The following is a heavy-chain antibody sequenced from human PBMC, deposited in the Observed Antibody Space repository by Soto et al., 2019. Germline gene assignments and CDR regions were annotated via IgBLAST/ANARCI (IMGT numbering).Heavy chain of an antibody. CDR3: ARDAITVYDSSGYYLRAEYFQH. J-gene: IGHJ1*01. V-gene: IGHV3-74*01. Sequence: PGGSLRLSCAASGFTFSSYWMHWVRQAPGKGLVWVSRINSDGSSTSYADSVKGRFTISRDNAKNTLYLQMNSLRAEDTAVYYCARDAITVYDSSGYYLRAEYFQHWGQGTLVTVPQ. D-gene: IGHD3-22*01. CDR2: INSDGSST. CDR1: GFTFSSYW.